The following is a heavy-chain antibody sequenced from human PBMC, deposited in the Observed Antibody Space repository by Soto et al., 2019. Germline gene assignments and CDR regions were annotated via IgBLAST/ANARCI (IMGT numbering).Heavy chain of an antibody. J-gene: IGHJ6*02. CDR3: ARAYLGRLPRRADYYYAMDV. D-gene: IGHD1-26*01. CDR1: GFSFRDYD. V-gene: IGHV3-13*05. Sequence: EVQLVESGGGSVQPGESLRLSCAASGFSFRDYDMHWVRQRKGKGLEWVSALGAARDPYYVGSVKGRFSVSRDNAQNSLFLPMNKLRVDDTALYFCARAYLGRLPRRADYYYAMDVWGRGTTVTVSS. CDR2: LGAARDP.